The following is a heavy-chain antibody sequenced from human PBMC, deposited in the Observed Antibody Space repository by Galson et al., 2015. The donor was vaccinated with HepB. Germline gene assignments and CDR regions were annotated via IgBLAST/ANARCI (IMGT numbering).Heavy chain of an antibody. CDR1: GFTFDDYA. Sequence: SLRLSCAASGFTFDDYAMHWVRQAPGKGLEWVSLISWDGGSTYYADSVKGRFTISRDNSKNSLYLQMNSLRAEDTALYYCAKDMARGYSYGYLDYWGQGTLVTVSS. D-gene: IGHD5-18*01. CDR3: AKDMARGYSYGYLDY. J-gene: IGHJ4*02. V-gene: IGHV3-43D*03. CDR2: ISWDGGST.